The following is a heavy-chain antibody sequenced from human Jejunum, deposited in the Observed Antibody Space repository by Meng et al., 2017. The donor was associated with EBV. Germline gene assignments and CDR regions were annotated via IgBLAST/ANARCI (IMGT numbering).Heavy chain of an antibody. D-gene: IGHD2-8*02. CDR2: IDHSGRT. V-gene: IGHV4-34*01. J-gene: IGHJ4*02. Sequence: QAQVQQWGAGPLSASGTLSLTCAVYGGSFSDYYWSWSRQPPGKGLEWIGEIDHSGRTNYNPSLNSRVTLSLLTSKDHFSLRLSSVTAADTAVYYCATFNCTVGTCSFDSWGQGTLVTVSS. CDR3: ATFNCTVGTCSFDS. CDR1: GGSFSDYY.